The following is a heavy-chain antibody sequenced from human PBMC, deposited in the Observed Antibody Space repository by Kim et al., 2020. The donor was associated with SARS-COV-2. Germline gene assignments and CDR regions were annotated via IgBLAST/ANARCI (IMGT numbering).Heavy chain of an antibody. CDR1: GYSFTSYW. J-gene: IGHJ6*02. D-gene: IGHD2-21*02. V-gene: IGHV5-10-1*01. CDR2: IDPSDSYT. Sequence: GESLKISCKGSGYSFTSYWISWVRQMPGKGLEWMGRIDPSDSYTNYSPSFQGHVTISADKSISTAYLQWSSLKASDTAMYYCARRPHYCGGDCSHLSYYYYGMDVWGQGTTVTVSS. CDR3: ARRPHYCGGDCSHLSYYYYGMDV.